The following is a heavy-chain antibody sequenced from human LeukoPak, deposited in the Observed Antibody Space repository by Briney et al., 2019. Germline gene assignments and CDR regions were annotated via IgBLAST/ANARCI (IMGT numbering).Heavy chain of an antibody. J-gene: IGHJ3*02. V-gene: IGHV3-74*01. D-gene: IGHD1-26*01. Sequence: PGGSLRLSCAASGFTISSYWMHWVRQAPGKGLVRVSRINGDGSSTINADSVKGLFTISRDDAKNTLYLQMNSLRVDDTAVYYCARGGSPPEALGDTFDIWGQGTMVTVSS. CDR1: GFTISSYW. CDR2: INGDGSST. CDR3: ARGGSPPEALGDTFDI.